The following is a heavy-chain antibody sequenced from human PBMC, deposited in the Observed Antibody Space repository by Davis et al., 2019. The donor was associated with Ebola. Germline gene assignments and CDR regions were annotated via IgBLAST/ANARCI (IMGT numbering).Heavy chain of an antibody. D-gene: IGHD4-17*01. Sequence: GESLKISCAGSGFSVSDKYMSWVRQAPGKGLEWVSVIYRDGRMYHADSVKGRFSISRDDSKNTVCLQINSLRAEDTAMYHCTRHVPGDFWYFDLWGRGTLVTVSS. CDR1: GFSVSDKY. CDR2: IYRDGRM. CDR3: TRHVPGDFWYFDL. J-gene: IGHJ2*01. V-gene: IGHV3-66*04.